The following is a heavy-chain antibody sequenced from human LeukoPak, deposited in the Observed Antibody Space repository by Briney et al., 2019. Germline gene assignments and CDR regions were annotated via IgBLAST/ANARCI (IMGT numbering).Heavy chain of an antibody. CDR3: ASDYGDYIGASDI. CDR1: CGSISSYY. D-gene: IGHD4-17*01. V-gene: IGHV4-59*01. CDR2: GST. Sequence: SETLSLTCTVSCGSISSYYWSWIRQPPGQGLEWIGGSTNYNPSLKSRVTISVDTSKNQFSLRLSSVSAADTAVYYCASDYGDYIGASDIWGQGTMVTVSS. J-gene: IGHJ3*02.